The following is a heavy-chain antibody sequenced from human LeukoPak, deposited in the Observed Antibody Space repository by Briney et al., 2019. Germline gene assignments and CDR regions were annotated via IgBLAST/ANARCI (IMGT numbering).Heavy chain of an antibody. V-gene: IGHV4-61*01. D-gene: IGHD3-10*01. CDR3: ARGSMVRGVITPFVY. J-gene: IGHJ4*02. Sequence: SETLSLTCTVSGYSISSGYYWGWIRQPPGKGLEWIGYIYYSGSTNYNPSLKSRVTISVDTSKNQFSLKLSSVTAADTAVYYCARGSMVRGVITPFVYWGQGTLVTVSS. CDR1: GYSISSGYY. CDR2: IYYSGST.